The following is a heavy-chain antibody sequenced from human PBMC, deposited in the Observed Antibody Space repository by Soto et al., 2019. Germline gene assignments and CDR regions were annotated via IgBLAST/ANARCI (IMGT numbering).Heavy chain of an antibody. CDR1: GYTFTSYY. V-gene: IGHV1-46*01. J-gene: IGHJ4*02. Sequence: GASVKVSCKASGYTFTSYYMHWVRQAPGQGLEWMGIINPSGGSTSYAQKFQERVTITRDMSTSTAYMELSSLRSEDTAVYYCARGLNGYLHYFDYWGQGTLVTVSS. CDR2: INPSGGST. CDR3: ARGLNGYLHYFDY. D-gene: IGHD5-18*01.